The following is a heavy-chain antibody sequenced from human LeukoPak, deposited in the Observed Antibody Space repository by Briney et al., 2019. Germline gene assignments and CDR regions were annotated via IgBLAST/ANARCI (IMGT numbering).Heavy chain of an antibody. CDR3: ASSIAVARFDY. V-gene: IGHV4-59*01. Sequence: SETLSLTCTVSGGSISSYYWSWIRQPPGKGLEWIGYIYYSGSTNYNPSLKSRVTISVDTSKNQFSLKLGSVTAADTAVYYCASSIAVARFDYWGQGTLVTVSS. D-gene: IGHD6-19*01. CDR1: GGSISSYY. CDR2: IYYSGST. J-gene: IGHJ4*02.